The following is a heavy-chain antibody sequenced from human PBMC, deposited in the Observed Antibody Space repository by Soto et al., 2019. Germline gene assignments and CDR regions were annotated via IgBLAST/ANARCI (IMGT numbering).Heavy chain of an antibody. CDR1: GFTVSSNC. D-gene: IGHD6-19*01. J-gene: IGHJ3*02. V-gene: IGHV3-53*04. Sequence: EVQLVEAGGGLVQPGGSLRLSCAASGFTVSSNCMSWVRQAAGKGLEWVSVIFTGGSTYYADSVKGRFTISRHSSKNTVYLQMNSLRADDTAVYYCARDRYSSGWLDAFDIWGQGTMVTVSS. CDR3: ARDRYSSGWLDAFDI. CDR2: IFTGGST.